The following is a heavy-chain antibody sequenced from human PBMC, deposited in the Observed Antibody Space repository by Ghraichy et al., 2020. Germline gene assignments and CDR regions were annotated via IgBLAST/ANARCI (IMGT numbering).Heavy chain of an antibody. Sequence: SGPTLVKPTETLTLTCTVSGFSLNEPRMGVGWIRQPPGKALEWLAHIDEGPYSRVLNSRVTISKDTSKSQVVLTMANMDHGDTATYYCARGLSGYGGYDSWGQGTLVTVSS. J-gene: IGHJ5*02. CDR3: ARGLSGYGGYDS. V-gene: IGHV2-26*01. D-gene: IGHD5-12*01. CDR1: GFSLNEPRMG. CDR2: IDEG.